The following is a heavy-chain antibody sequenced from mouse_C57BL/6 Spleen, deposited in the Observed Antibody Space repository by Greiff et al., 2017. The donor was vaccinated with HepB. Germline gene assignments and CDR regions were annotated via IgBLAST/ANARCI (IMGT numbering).Heavy chain of an antibody. J-gene: IGHJ2*01. CDR2: IHPNSGST. CDR3: ARYNSSYKDY. V-gene: IGHV1-64*01. D-gene: IGHD1-1*01. Sequence: QVQLQQPGAELVKPGASVKLSCKASGYTFTSYWMHWVKQRPGQGLEWIGMIHPNSGSTNYNEKFKSKATLTVDKSSSTAYMELRSLTSEDSAVYFCARYNSSYKDYWGQGTTLTVSS. CDR1: GYTFTSYW.